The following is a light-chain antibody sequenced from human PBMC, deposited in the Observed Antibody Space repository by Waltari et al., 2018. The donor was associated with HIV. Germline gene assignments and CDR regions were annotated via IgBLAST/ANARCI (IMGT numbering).Light chain of an antibody. V-gene: IGKV3-20*01. CDR1: QSISSRY. J-gene: IGKJ2*01. CDR3: QQYGTSPLYT. CDR2: GAS. Sequence: ESVLTQSPGTLSLSPGERVTLSCRTSQSISSRYLAWYQQKPGQAPRLLIYGASNRATGIPDRFSGSGSGTDFNFTISRLEPEDFAVYYCQQYGTSPLYTFGQGTRLEIK.